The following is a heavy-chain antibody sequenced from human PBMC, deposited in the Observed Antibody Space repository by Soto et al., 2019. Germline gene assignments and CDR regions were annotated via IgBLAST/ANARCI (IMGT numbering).Heavy chain of an antibody. CDR1: GGSVSSGSYY. CDR2: IYYSGST. D-gene: IGHD5-18*01. Sequence: SEILSLTCTVSGGSVSSGSYYWSWIRQPPGKGLEWIGYIYYSGSTNYNPSLKSRVTISVDTSKNQFSLKLSSVTAADTAVYYCARGKRGYSYGYLDYWGQGTLVTVSS. J-gene: IGHJ4*02. CDR3: ARGKRGYSYGYLDY. V-gene: IGHV4-61*01.